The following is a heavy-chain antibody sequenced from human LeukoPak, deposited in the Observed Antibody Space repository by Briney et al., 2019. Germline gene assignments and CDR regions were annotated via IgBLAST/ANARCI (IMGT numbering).Heavy chain of an antibody. D-gene: IGHD6-19*01. CDR3: AKAGGSSGWYYFDY. V-gene: IGHV3-30*02. CDR2: IRYDGSNK. Sequence: GGSLRLSCAASGFTFSSYGMHWVRQAPGKGLEWVAFIRYDGSNKYYADSVKGRFTISRDNSKNTLYLQMNSLRAEDTAVYYCAKAGGSSGWYYFDYWGQGTLVTVSS. J-gene: IGHJ4*02. CDR1: GFTFSSYG.